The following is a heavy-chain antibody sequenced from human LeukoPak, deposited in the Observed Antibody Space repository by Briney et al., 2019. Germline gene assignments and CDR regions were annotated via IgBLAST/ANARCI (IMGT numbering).Heavy chain of an antibody. CDR3: AKRAYYGSGSYSSLYYYYYGMDV. J-gene: IGHJ6*02. V-gene: IGHV3-23*01. CDR1: GFTFNSYA. Sequence: GGSLRLSCAASGFTFNSYAMSWVRQAPGKGLEWVSAISCSGGSTYYADSVKGRFTISRDNSKNTLYLQMNSLRAEDTAVYYCAKRAYYGSGSYSSLYYYYYGMDVWGQGTTVTVSS. CDR2: ISCSGGST. D-gene: IGHD3-10*01.